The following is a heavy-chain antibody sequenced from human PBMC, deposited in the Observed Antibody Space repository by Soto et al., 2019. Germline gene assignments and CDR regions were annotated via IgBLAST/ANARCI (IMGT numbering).Heavy chain of an antibody. D-gene: IGHD2-15*01. CDR1: GFTFSSYS. V-gene: IGHV3-21*01. CDR3: ARDLLVVVAATDYYYMDV. J-gene: IGHJ6*03. Sequence: EVQLVESGGGLVKPGGSLRLSCAASGFTFSSYSMNWVRQAPGKGLEWVSSISSSSSYIYYADSVKGRFTISRDNAKNSLYLQMNRLRAEDTAVYYCARDLLVVVAATDYYYMDVWGKGTTVTVSS. CDR2: ISSSSSYI.